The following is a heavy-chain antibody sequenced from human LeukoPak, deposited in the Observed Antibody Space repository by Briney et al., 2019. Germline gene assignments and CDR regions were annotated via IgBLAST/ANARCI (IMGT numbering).Heavy chain of an antibody. Sequence: GGSLRLSCAVSGFRVSDYYMSWVRQAPGKGLEWVGRIKSKTDGGTTDYAAPVKGRFTISRDDSKNTLYLQMNSLKTEDTAVYYCTTDHFGVVGVWGKGTTVTVSS. D-gene: IGHD3-3*01. J-gene: IGHJ6*04. CDR2: IKSKTDGGTT. CDR1: GFRVSDYY. CDR3: TTDHFGVVGV. V-gene: IGHV3-15*01.